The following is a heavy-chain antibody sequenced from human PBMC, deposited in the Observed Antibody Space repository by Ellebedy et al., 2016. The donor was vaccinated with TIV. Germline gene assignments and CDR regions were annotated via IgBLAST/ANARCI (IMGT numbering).Heavy chain of an antibody. V-gene: IGHV3-7*01. CDR2: IKQDGSEK. CDR1: GFTFSSYW. J-gene: IGHJ4*02. Sequence: GESLKISCAASGFTFSSYWMSWVRQAPGKGLEWVANIKQDGSEKYYVDSVKGRFTISRDNAKNSLYLQMNSLRAEDTAVYYCARESIAVAGTNDYWGQGTLVTVSS. D-gene: IGHD6-19*01. CDR3: ARESIAVAGTNDY.